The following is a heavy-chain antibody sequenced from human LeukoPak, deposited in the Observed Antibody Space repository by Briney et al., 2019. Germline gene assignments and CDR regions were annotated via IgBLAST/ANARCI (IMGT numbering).Heavy chain of an antibody. V-gene: IGHV3-21*01. CDR2: ISSSSSYI. CDR3: ARAVGDYGVYVWYYYYGMDV. D-gene: IGHD4-17*01. CDR1: GFTFSSYS. J-gene: IGHJ6*02. Sequence: GGSLTLSCAASGFTFSSYSMNWVRQAPGKGLEWVSSISSSSSYIYYADSVKGRFTISRDNAKNSLYLQMNSLRAEDTAVYYCARAVGDYGVYVWYYYYGMDVWGQGTTVTVSS.